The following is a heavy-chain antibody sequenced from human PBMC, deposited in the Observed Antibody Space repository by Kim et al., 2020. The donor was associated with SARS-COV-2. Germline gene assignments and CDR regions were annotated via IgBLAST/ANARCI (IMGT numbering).Heavy chain of an antibody. CDR2: IIPIFGTA. J-gene: IGHJ6*02. CDR3: ARGVGLRDGYYYYGMDV. CDR1: GGTFSSYA. V-gene: IGHV1-69*13. D-gene: IGHD3-10*01. Sequence: SVKVSCKASGGTFSSYAISWVRQAPGQGLEWMGGIIPIFGTANYAQKFQGRVTITADESTSTAYMELSSLRSEDTAVYYCARGVGLRDGYYYYGMDVWGQGTTVTVSS.